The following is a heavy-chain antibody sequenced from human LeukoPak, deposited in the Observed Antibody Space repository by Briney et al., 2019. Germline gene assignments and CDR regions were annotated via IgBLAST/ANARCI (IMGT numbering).Heavy chain of an antibody. CDR3: SLRAFWFDP. CDR2: ISGSGGST. D-gene: IGHD2-21*02. V-gene: IGHV3-23*01. CDR1: GFTFSSYD. Sequence: GGSLRLSCAASGFTFSSYDISWVRQAPGKGLEWVSAISGSGGSTYYADSVKGRFTISRDNSKNTLFLQMNSLRAEDTAVYYCSLRAFWFDPWGQGTLVSVSS. J-gene: IGHJ5*02.